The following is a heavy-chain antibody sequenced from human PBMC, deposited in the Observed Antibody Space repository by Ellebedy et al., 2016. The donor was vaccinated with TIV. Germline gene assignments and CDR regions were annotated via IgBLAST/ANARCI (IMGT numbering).Heavy chain of an antibody. V-gene: IGHV3-23*01. CDR2: ISHTGSRT. Sequence: GESLKISCAASGFTFNNYAMSWVRQAPGKGLEWVSTISHTGSRTYYANSVEGRFIISRDNSKRTQYLQMNSLRAEDTAVYYCAKGRGGGSDSSTPRYYFDYWGQGTLVTASS. CDR3: AKGRGGGSDSSTPRYYFDY. CDR1: GFTFNNYA. J-gene: IGHJ4*02. D-gene: IGHD2-2*01.